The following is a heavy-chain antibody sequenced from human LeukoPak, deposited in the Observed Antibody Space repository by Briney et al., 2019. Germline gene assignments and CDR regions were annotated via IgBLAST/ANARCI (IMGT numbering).Heavy chain of an antibody. Sequence: GGSLRLSCAASGFTFSSYEMNWVRQAPGKGLEWVSYISSSGSTIYYADSVKGRFTISRDNSKNTLYLQMNSLRAEDTAVYYCAKNSGGTCYSHLDYWGQGTLVTVSS. V-gene: IGHV3-48*03. J-gene: IGHJ4*02. CDR3: AKNSGGTCYSHLDY. CDR1: GFTFSSYE. D-gene: IGHD2-15*01. CDR2: ISSSGSTI.